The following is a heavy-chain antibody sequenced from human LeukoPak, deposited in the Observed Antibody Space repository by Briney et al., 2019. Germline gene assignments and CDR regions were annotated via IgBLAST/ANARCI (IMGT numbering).Heavy chain of an antibody. CDR3: ARDNHTVRGATSHLDY. V-gene: IGHV3-48*03. CDR2: ISSSGSTI. CDR1: GFTFSSYE. Sequence: GGSLRLSCAASGFTFSSYEMNWVRQAPGKGLEWVSYISSSGSTIYYADSVKGRFTISRDNAKNSLYLQMNSPRAEDTAVYYCARDNHTVRGATSHLDYWGQGTLVTASS. J-gene: IGHJ4*02. D-gene: IGHD3-10*01.